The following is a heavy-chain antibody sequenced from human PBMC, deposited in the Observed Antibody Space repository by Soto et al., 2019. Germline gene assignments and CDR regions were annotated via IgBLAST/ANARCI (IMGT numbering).Heavy chain of an antibody. D-gene: IGHD2-15*01. CDR2: INHSGRK. CDR1: GGPFSVYY. V-gene: IGHV4-34*01. Sequence: PSETLSLTCAVYGGPFSVYYWSGIRQPPGKGLEWIGEINHSGRKNYNPSLKSRVTISVDTSKNQFSLQLRSVTAAEKAVYYCGRLYCRVCACPYFAYFPRDVWGQGTMVT. CDR3: GRLYCRVCACPYFAYFPRDV. J-gene: IGHJ6*02.